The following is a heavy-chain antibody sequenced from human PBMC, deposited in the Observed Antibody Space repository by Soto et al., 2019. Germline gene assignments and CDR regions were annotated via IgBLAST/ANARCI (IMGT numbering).Heavy chain of an antibody. D-gene: IGHD1-1*01. CDR1: GFAFDQYG. CDR2: ISGSGANT. J-gene: IGHJ2*01. V-gene: IGHV3-20*01. Sequence: EVQLVESGGSVIRPGGSLRLSCAASGFAFDQYGMAWVRLVPGRGLEWVSGISGSGANTGYADSVRGRFTMSRDNAENSLYLQMNNLGAEDTALYLCASKPNWQYWYFDLWGRGTLVTVSS. CDR3: ASKPNWQYWYFDL.